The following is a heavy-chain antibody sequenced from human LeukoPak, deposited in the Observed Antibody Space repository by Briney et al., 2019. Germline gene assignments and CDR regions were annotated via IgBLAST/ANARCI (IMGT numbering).Heavy chain of an antibody. CDR2: IYTSGST. Sequence: PSETLSLTCTVSGGSISSYYWSWIRQPAGKGLEWIGRIYTSGSTNYNPSLKSRVTISVDTSKSQFSLKLSSVTAADTAVYYCARVGPWDYGDYAFDYWGQGTLVTVSS. CDR3: ARVGPWDYGDYAFDY. CDR1: GGSISSYY. J-gene: IGHJ4*02. D-gene: IGHD4-17*01. V-gene: IGHV4-4*07.